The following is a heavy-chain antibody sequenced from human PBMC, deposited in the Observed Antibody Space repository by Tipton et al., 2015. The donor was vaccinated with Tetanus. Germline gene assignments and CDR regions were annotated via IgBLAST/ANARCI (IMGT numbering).Heavy chain of an antibody. V-gene: IGHV1-2*02. J-gene: IGHJ5*02. CDR3: ARERPHQPSGWFDP. CDR1: GYTFIDYY. D-gene: IGHD3-10*01. CDR2: INPNSGGT. Sequence: QLVQSGAEVRKPGASVKVSCKASGYTFIDYYMHWVRQAPGQGLEWMGWINPNSGGTNYAQKFQGRVTMTRDTSITTAYMELSRLRSDDTAVYYCARERPHQPSGWFDPWGQGTLVTVSS.